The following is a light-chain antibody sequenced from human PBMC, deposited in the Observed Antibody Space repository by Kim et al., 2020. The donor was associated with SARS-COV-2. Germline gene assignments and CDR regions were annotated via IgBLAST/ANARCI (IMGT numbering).Light chain of an antibody. V-gene: IGLV3-21*04. Sequence: PGQTANTTGGVNNIDNKTADWYQQRPGQVPILVIYYDRDQPSGLPERFSGSNSGDTATLTITRVEAGDEADYYCQVWDSDTDHRVFGPGTKVTVL. CDR3: QVWDSDTDHRV. CDR1: NIDNKT. CDR2: YDR. J-gene: IGLJ1*01.